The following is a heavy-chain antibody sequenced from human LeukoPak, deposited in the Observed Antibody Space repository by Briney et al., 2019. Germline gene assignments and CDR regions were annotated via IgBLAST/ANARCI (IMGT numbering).Heavy chain of an antibody. CDR2: INPNSGGT. CDR3: AREAYYGSGSYFVTNWFDP. Sequence: GASVKVSCKASGYTFTGYYMHWVRQAPGQGLEWMGWINPNSGGTNYAQKFQGRVTMTRDTSISTAYMELSRLRSDDTAVYYCAREAYYGSGSYFVTNWFDPWGQGTLVTVSS. J-gene: IGHJ5*02. D-gene: IGHD3-10*01. CDR1: GYTFTGYY. V-gene: IGHV1-2*02.